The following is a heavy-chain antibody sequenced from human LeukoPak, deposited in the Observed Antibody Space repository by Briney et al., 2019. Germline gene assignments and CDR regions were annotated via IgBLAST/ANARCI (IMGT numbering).Heavy chain of an antibody. V-gene: IGHV1-24*01. CDR3: ATDRMTATGPNFDY. CDR2: FDPEDGET. Sequence: GASVKVSCKVSGYTLTELSIHWVRQAPGKGLEWMGGFDPEDGETIYAQKFQGRVTMTEDTSTDTAYMELSSLRSEDTAVYYCATDRMTATGPNFDYWGQGTLVTVSS. J-gene: IGHJ4*02. CDR1: GYTLTELS. D-gene: IGHD5-18*01.